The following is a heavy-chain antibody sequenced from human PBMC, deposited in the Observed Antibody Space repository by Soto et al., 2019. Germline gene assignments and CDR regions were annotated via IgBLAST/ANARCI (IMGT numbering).Heavy chain of an antibody. Sequence: PRGSLRLSCAASVFTFSSYGMHWVRQAPGKGLEWVAVIWYDGSNKYYADSVKGRFTISRDNSKNTLYLQMNGLRAEDTAVYYCAREPPSLYSSSWYRYYFDYWGQGTLVTVSS. V-gene: IGHV3-33*01. CDR3: AREPPSLYSSSWYRYYFDY. CDR1: VFTFSSYG. CDR2: IWYDGSNK. D-gene: IGHD6-13*01. J-gene: IGHJ4*02.